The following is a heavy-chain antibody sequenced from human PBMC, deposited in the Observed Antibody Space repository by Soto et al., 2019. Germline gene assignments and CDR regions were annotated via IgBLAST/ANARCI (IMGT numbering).Heavy chain of an antibody. CDR2: IRFDGSNI. CDR1: GSIFRGYG. D-gene: IGHD2-15*01. Sequence: QVLLVESGGGVVQPGRSLRLSCAASGSIFRGYGMHWVRQAPGKGLEWVAVIRFDGSNINYADFVMGRFTISRDNSKNTVYLELNSLRVENTAVYYCARDGVGATAFWGYLDYWGQGTLVTVS. V-gene: IGHV3-33*01. CDR3: ARDGVGATAFWGYLDY. J-gene: IGHJ4*02.